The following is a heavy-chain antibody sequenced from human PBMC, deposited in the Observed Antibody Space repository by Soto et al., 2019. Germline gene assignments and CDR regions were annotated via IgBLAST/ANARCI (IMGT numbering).Heavy chain of an antibody. D-gene: IGHD6-13*01. CDR2: IRSKANSYAT. V-gene: IGHV3-73*01. Sequence: GGSLRLSCAASGFTFSGSAMHWVRQASGKGLEWVGRIRSKANSYATAYAASVKGRFTISRDDSKNTAYLQMNSLKTEDTAVYYCTRGIAAAGTGAEYFQHWGQGTLVTVSS. CDR1: GFTFSGSA. J-gene: IGHJ1*01. CDR3: TRGIAAAGTGAEYFQH.